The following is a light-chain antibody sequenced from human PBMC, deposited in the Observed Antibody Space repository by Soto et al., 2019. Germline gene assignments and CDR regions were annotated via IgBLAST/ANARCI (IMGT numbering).Light chain of an antibody. V-gene: IGKV3-15*01. CDR3: QQYNNWWT. CDR1: QSVSSS. J-gene: IGKJ1*01. Sequence: EIVMTQSPVTLSVSPGERATLSCRASQSVSSSLAWYQQKPGQAPRLLIYAASTRATGIPVRFSGSGSGTEFTLTISSLQSEDFAVYYCQQYNNWWTFGQGTKVDI. CDR2: AAS.